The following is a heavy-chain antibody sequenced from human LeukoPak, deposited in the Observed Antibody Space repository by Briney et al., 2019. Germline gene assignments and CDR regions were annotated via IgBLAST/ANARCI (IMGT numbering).Heavy chain of an antibody. Sequence: SQTLSLTCAISGDSVSSNSAAWNWIRQSPSRGLEWLGRTYYRSKWYNDYAVPVKSRITINPDTSKNQFSLQLNSVTPEDTAVYYCARDPYSGSPRRPAYYFDYWGQGTLVTVSS. CDR2: TYYRSKWYN. V-gene: IGHV6-1*01. D-gene: IGHD1-26*01. CDR1: GDSVSSNSAA. J-gene: IGHJ4*02. CDR3: ARDPYSGSPRRPAYYFDY.